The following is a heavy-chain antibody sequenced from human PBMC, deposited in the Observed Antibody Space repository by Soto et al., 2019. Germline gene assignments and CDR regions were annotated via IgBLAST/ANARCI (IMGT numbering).Heavy chain of an antibody. CDR3: ARGGDVNYYLGMAV. Sequence: QVQLVQSGGEVKKPGASVKLSCTASGYTFTSYGISWVRQAPGQGLEWMGWISAYNGKTNYAQNVQGRVTMTTDTSTRTAYMDLRRLRSDDTAVYYCARGGDVNYYLGMAVWGQGTTVTVSS. J-gene: IGHJ6*02. D-gene: IGHD5-12*01. CDR2: ISAYNGKT. CDR1: GYTFTSYG. V-gene: IGHV1-18*01.